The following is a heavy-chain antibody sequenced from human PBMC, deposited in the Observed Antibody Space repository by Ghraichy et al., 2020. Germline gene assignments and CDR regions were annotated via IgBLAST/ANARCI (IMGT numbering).Heavy chain of an antibody. D-gene: IGHD2-15*01. CDR3: AREDSRYSPFQH. CDR1: GFTVSSNY. J-gene: IGHJ1*01. CDR2: IYSGGST. V-gene: IGHV3-53*01. Sequence: GSLRLSCAASGFTVSSNYMSWVRQAPGKGLEWVSVIYSGGSTYYADSVKGRFTISRDNSKNTLYLQMNSLRAEDTAVYYCAREDSRYSPFQHWGQGTLVTVSS.